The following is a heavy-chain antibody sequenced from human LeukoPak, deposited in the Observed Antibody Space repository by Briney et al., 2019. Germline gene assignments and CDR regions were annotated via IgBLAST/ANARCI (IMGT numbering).Heavy chain of an antibody. V-gene: IGHV1-2*06. J-gene: IGHJ4*02. CDR2: INPNSGGT. CDR3: ATDYSGGFQLDY. CDR1: GYTFTGYY. Sequence: ATVKVSCKASGYTFTGYYMHWVRQAPGQGLEWMGRINPNSGGTNYAQKFQGRVTMTRDTSISTAYMELSRLRSDDTAVYYCATDYSGGFQLDYWGQGTLVNVSS. D-gene: IGHD6-19*01.